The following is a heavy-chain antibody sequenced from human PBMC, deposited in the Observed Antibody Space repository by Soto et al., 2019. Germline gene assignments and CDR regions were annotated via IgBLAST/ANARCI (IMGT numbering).Heavy chain of an antibody. Sequence: ASVKVSCKASGYTFTGYYMHWVRQAPGQGLEWMGWINPNSGGTNYAKKFQGRVTMTRDTSISTAYMELSRLRSDDTAVYYCARVIATGLAAGMDYWGQGTLVTVSS. J-gene: IGHJ4*02. D-gene: IGHD6-13*01. CDR2: INPNSGGT. CDR3: ARVIATGLAAGMDY. V-gene: IGHV1-2*02. CDR1: GYTFTGYY.